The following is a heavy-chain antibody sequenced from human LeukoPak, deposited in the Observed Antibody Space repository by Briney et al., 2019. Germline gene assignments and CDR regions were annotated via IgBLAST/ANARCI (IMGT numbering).Heavy chain of an antibody. CDR1: GGSISSGSYY. Sequence: SETLSLTCTVSGGSISSGSYYWSWIRQPAGKGLEWIGRIYTSGSTNYNPSLKSRVTISVGTSKNQFSLKLSSVTAADTAVYYCARAGGYCSSTSCQNWFDPWGQGTLVTVSS. V-gene: IGHV4-61*02. CDR3: ARAGGYCSSTSCQNWFDP. CDR2: IYTSGST. J-gene: IGHJ5*02. D-gene: IGHD2-2*01.